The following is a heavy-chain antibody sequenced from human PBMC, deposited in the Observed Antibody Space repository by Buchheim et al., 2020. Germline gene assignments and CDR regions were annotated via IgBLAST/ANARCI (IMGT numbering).Heavy chain of an antibody. D-gene: IGHD6-19*01. CDR1: RFTFSSYD. CDR2: ISYDGGAM. Sequence: QVQLVESGGDVVQPGRSLRLSCAASRFTFSSYDMHWVRQAPGKGLEWVAGISYDGGAMYYGDSVKGRFTISRDNTKNTLYLQMNSLRGEDTAVYYCAKAAHSSGWPGDWFDPWGQGTL. V-gene: IGHV3-30*18. CDR3: AKAAHSSGWPGDWFDP. J-gene: IGHJ5*02.